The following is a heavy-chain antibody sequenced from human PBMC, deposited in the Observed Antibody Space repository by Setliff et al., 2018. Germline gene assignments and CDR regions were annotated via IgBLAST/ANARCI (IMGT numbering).Heavy chain of an antibody. CDR1: GGSISSYY. D-gene: IGHD6-13*01. CDR3: ARAGGGSSFTAYYYYYYMDV. J-gene: IGHJ6*03. V-gene: IGHV4-4*07. CDR2: IYTSGST. Sequence: NPSETLSLTCTVSGGSISSYYWSWIRQPAGKGLEWIGRIYTSGSTNYNPSLKSRVTMSVDTSKNQFSLKLSSVTAADTAVYYCARAGGGSSFTAYYYYYYMDVRGKGTTVTVSS.